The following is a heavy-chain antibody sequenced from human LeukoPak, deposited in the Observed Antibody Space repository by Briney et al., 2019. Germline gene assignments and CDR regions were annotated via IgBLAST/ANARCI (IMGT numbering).Heavy chain of an antibody. V-gene: IGHV3-9*01. CDR2: ISWNSGSE. CDR1: GFSFDDYA. Sequence: GGSLRLSCAASGFSFDDYAMHWLRQAPGKGLQWVSGISWNSGSEGYADSVKGRFTISRDNAQNSMYLQMNSLRVEDTAVYYCTSWGDTTAEYFQRWGQGTLVTVSS. J-gene: IGHJ1*01. D-gene: IGHD2-21*02. CDR3: TSWGDTTAEYFQR.